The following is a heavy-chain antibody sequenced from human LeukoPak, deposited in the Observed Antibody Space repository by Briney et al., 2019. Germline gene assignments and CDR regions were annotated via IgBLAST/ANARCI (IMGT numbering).Heavy chain of an antibody. CDR3: ARGGWYRFFDY. J-gene: IGHJ4*02. CDR2: ISHSGRT. V-gene: IGHV4-34*01. CDR1: GGSFSGYS. Sequence: SDTLSLTCTVYGGSFSGYSWTWIRQPPGKGLEWIGEISHSGRTTYDPSLKSRVTISVDTSKNQFSLKLSSVTAADTAVYYCARGGWYRFFDYWGQGTLVTVSS. D-gene: IGHD6-19*01.